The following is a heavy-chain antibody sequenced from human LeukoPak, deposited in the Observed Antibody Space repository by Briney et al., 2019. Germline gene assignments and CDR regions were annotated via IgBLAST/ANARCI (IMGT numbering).Heavy chain of an antibody. CDR3: ARAGSIAARPDY. D-gene: IGHD6-6*01. J-gene: IGHJ4*02. Sequence: GGSLRLSCAASGFTFDDKGMSWVRQAPGKGLEWDSGINWDGGSTGYADSVEGRFCIARGNATNSLYIQMNSLRAEDTALYYCARAGSIAARPDYWGQGTVVTVSS. CDR1: GFTFDDKG. CDR2: INWDGGST. V-gene: IGHV3-20*04.